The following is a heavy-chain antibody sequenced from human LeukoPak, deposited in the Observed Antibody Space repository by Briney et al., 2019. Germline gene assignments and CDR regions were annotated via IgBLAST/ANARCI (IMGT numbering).Heavy chain of an antibody. CDR2: IKQDGSEK. V-gene: IGHV3-7*01. Sequence: GGSLRLSCAASGFTFSSYWMSWVRQAPGKGLEWVANIKQDGSEKYYLDSVKGRFTISRGNAKNSLYLQMNSLRAEDTAVYYCARDYFSRAAVLGYFDLWGRGTLVTVSS. J-gene: IGHJ2*01. CDR3: ARDYFSRAAVLGYFDL. D-gene: IGHD2-15*01. CDR1: GFTFSSYW.